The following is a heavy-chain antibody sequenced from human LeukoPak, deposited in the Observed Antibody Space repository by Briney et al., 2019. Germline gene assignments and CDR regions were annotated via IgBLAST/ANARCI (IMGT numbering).Heavy chain of an antibody. D-gene: IGHD1-1*01. CDR2: IYYGGST. CDR1: GGSISSYY. V-gene: IGHV4-59*01. CDR3: ARGKVRGYYYYYMDV. J-gene: IGHJ6*03. Sequence: SETLSLTCTVSGGSISSYYWSWIRQPPGKGLEWIGYIYYGGSTNYNPSLKSRVTISVDTSKNQFSLKLSSVTAADTAVYYCARGKVRGYYYYYMDVWGKGTTVTISS.